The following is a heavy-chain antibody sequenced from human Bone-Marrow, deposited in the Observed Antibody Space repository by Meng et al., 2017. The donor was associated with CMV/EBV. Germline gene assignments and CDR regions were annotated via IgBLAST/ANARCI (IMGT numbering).Heavy chain of an antibody. CDR2: IYYSGST. J-gene: IGHJ5*02. CDR3: ARGGIVVVKGWFDP. Sequence: SETLSLTCTVSGGSISSYYWSWIRQPPGKGLEWIGYIYYSGSTNYNPSLKSRVTISADTSKNQFSLNLSSVTAADTAVYYCARGGIVVVKGWFDPWGQGTLVTVSS. CDR1: GGSISSYY. D-gene: IGHD3-22*01. V-gene: IGHV4-59*08.